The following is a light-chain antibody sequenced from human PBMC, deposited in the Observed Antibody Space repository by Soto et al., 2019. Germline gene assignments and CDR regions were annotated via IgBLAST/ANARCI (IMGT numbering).Light chain of an antibody. CDR1: XXIRXA. J-gene: IGKJ5*01. V-gene: IGKV1-13*02. CDR3: QQFNTYPIT. Sequence: AIQLTQSPXSXSASXGXXVTXTCXASXXIRXALAWYQQKPGKPPKLLIFDVSSLQSGVPSRFSGSGSGTDFTLTISSLQPEDFATYYCQQFNTYPITFGQGTRLEIK. CDR2: DVS.